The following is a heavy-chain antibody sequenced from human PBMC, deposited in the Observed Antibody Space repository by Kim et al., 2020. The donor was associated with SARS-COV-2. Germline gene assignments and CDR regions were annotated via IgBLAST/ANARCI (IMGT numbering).Heavy chain of an antibody. CDR1: GFTFSSYE. J-gene: IGHJ4*02. D-gene: IGHD3-22*01. V-gene: IGHV3-48*03. Sequence: GGSLRLSCAASGFTFSSYEMNWVRQAPGKGLEWVSYISSSGSTIYYADSVKGRFTISRDNAKNSLYLQMNSLRAEDTAVYYCARGGRGLWYYDSSGAYFDYWGQGTLVTVSS. CDR2: ISSSGSTI. CDR3: ARGGRGLWYYDSSGAYFDY.